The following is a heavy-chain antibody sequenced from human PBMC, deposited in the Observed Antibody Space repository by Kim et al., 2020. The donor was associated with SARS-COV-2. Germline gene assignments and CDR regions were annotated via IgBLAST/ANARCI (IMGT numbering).Heavy chain of an antibody. V-gene: IGHV4-4*02. J-gene: IGHJ3*02. Sequence: SETLSLTCAVSGGSISSSNWWSWVRQPPGKGLEWIGEIYHSGSTNYNPSLKSRVTISVDKSKNQFSLKLSSVTAADTAVYYCASTPTVAGGLGAFDIWGQGTMVTVSS. D-gene: IGHD6-19*01. CDR3: ASTPTVAGGLGAFDI. CDR2: IYHSGST. CDR1: GGSISSSNW.